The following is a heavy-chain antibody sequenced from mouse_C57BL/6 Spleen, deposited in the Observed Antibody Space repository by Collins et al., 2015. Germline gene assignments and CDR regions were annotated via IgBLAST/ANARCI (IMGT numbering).Heavy chain of an antibody. CDR2: IYPSDSET. V-gene: IGHV1-61*01. CDR1: GYTFTSYW. Sequence: QVQLQQPGAELVRPGSSVKLSCKASGYTFTSYWMDWVKQRPGQGLEWIGNIYPSDSETHYNQKFKDKATLTVDKSSSTAYMQLSSLTSEDSAVYYCARKSPLYYFDYWGQGTTLTVSS. J-gene: IGHJ2*01. CDR3: ARKSPLYYFDY. D-gene: IGHD6-2*01.